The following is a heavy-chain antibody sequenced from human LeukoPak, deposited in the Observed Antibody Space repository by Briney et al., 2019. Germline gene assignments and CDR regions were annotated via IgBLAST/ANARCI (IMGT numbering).Heavy chain of an antibody. CDR3: AKGPRGSGSYWGDAFDI. CDR1: GFTFSSYW. V-gene: IGHV3-23*01. D-gene: IGHD1-26*01. J-gene: IGHJ3*02. Sequence: GGSLRLSCAASGFTFSSYWMHWVRQAPGKGLEWVSAISGSGGSTYYADSVKGRFTISRDNSKNTLYLQMNSLRAEDTAVYYCAKGPRGSGSYWGDAFDIWGQGTMVTVSS. CDR2: ISGSGGST.